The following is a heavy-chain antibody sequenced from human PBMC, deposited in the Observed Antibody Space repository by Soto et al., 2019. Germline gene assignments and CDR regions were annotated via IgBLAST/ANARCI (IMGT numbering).Heavy chain of an antibody. CDR2: INHSGST. J-gene: IGHJ3*02. CDR3: ARVTIFGVVIPHDAFDI. D-gene: IGHD3-3*01. Sequence: SETLSLTCAVYGGSFSGYYWSWIRQPPGKGLEWIGEINHSGSTNYNPSLKSRVTISVDTSKNQFSLKLSSVTAADTAVYYCARVTIFGVVIPHDAFDIWGQGTMVTVSS. V-gene: IGHV4-34*01. CDR1: GGSFSGYY.